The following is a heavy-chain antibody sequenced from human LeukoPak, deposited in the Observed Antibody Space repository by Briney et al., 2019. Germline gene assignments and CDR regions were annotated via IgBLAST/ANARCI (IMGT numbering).Heavy chain of an antibody. D-gene: IGHD3-3*01. V-gene: IGHV3-30*04. CDR3: ARDFTPEWFDIH. CDR2: ISYDGSDE. CDR1: GLAFSSYS. Sequence: GRSLRLSCVVSGLAFSSYSMHWVRQAPGKGLEWVGVISYDGSDEYYTDSVKGRFTISRDNSKNTVYLQMNSLRADDTAVYYCARDFTPEWFDIHWGQGTLVTVS. J-gene: IGHJ4*02.